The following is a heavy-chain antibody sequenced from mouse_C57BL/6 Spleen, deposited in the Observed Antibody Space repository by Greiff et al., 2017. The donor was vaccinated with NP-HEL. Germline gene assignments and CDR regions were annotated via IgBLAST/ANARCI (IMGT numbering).Heavy chain of an antibody. V-gene: IGHV1-81*01. D-gene: IGHD1-1*01. CDR1: GYTFTSYG. Sequence: QVQLKESGAELARPGASVKLSCKASGYTFTSYGISWVKQRTGQGLEWIGEISPRSGNTYYNEKFKGKATLTADKSSSTAYMELRSLTSEDSAVYFCARYGITTEVFSFDDWGQGTTLTVSS. CDR2: ISPRSGNT. J-gene: IGHJ2*01. CDR3: ARYGITTEVFSFDD.